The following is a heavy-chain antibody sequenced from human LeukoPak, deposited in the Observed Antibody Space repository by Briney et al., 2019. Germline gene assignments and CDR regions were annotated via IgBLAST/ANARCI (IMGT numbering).Heavy chain of an antibody. V-gene: IGHV4-59*08. CDR2: IYYSGST. Sequence: SETLSLTCTVSGGSISSYYWSWIRQPPGKGLEWIGYIYYSGSTYYNPSLKSRVTISVDTSKNQFSLKLSSVTAADTAVYYCARLGYSYGFSGWGQGTLVTVSS. D-gene: IGHD5-18*01. CDR1: GGSISSYY. CDR3: ARLGYSYGFSG. J-gene: IGHJ4*02.